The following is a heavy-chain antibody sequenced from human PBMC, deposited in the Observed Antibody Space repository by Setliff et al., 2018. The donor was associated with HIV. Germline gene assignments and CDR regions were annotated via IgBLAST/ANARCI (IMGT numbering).Heavy chain of an antibody. V-gene: IGHV3-74*03. D-gene: IGHD3-22*01. CDR1: GFTVSTYW. J-gene: IGHJ4*02. CDR2: INSDGSST. CDR3: ARDLDSSGRDD. Sequence: GGSLRLSCAASGFTVSTYWMHWVRQAPGKGLVWVSRINSDGSSTKYADYVKGRFTISRDNAKNSLYLQMNSLRAEDTALYYCARDLDSSGRDDWGLGTLVTVSS.